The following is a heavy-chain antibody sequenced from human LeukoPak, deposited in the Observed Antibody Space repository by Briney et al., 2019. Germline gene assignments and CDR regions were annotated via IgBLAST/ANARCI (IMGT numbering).Heavy chain of an antibody. V-gene: IGHV4-31*03. CDR1: GGSIRSGGYY. CDR3: ARCIVGAEGYFDY. CDR2: IYYSGST. D-gene: IGHD1-26*01. Sequence: PSQTLSLTCTVSGGSIRSGGYYWSWIRQHPGKGLEWIGYIYYSGSTYYNPSLKSRVTISVDTSKNQFSLKLSSVTAADTAVYYCARCIVGAEGYFDYWGQGTLVTVSS. J-gene: IGHJ4*02.